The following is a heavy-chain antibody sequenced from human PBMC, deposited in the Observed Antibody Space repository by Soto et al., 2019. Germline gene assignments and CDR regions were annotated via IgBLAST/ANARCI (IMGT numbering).Heavy chain of an antibody. CDR1: GYTFRSYG. D-gene: IGHD3-10*01. V-gene: IGHV1-18*01. J-gene: IGHJ1*01. CDR3: SRVISSTWVKTRADA. Sequence: GASVKVSCKASGYTFRSYGVTWVRQAPGQGLEWLGWISADSGEATYAESLKDRLTLTADASATTAFMELKSLRSDDTAVYFCSRVISSTWVKTRADAWGQGPLATVS. CDR2: ISADSGEA.